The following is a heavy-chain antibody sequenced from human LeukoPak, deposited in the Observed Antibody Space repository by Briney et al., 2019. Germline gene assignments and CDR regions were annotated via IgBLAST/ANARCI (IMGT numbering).Heavy chain of an antibody. V-gene: IGHV3-30*04. CDR1: GFTFSNYA. CDR2: ISYDGSTK. J-gene: IGHJ4*02. Sequence: GRSLRLSCAASGFTFSNYAMHWVRQAPGKGLEWVTLISYDGSTKYYADSVKGRFTISRDNSKNTLPLQMNSLRTEDTAVYYCARDDYWGQGTLVTVSS. CDR3: ARDDY.